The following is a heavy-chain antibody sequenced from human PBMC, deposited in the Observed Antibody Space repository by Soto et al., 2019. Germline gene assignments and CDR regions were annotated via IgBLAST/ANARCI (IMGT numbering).Heavy chain of an antibody. V-gene: IGHV4-59*08. CDR2: IYYSGST. D-gene: IGHD5-12*01. CDR3: ARHGPMATTPFDY. J-gene: IGHJ4*02. CDR1: GGSISSYY. Sequence: SETLSLTCTVSGGSISSYYWSWIRQPPGKGLEWIGYIYYSGSTNYNPSLKSRVTISVDTSKNQFSLKLSSVTAADTAVYYCARHGPMATTPFDYWGQGTLVTVSS.